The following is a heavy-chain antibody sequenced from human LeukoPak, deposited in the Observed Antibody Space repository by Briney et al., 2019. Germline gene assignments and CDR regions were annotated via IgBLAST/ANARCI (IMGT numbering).Heavy chain of an antibody. J-gene: IGHJ4*02. CDR1: GGSISSSSYY. CDR2: IYYSGST. D-gene: IGHD2-15*01. V-gene: IGHV4-61*01. Sequence: SETLSLTCTVSGGSISSSSYYWSWIRQPPGKGLEWIGYIYYSGSTNYNPSLKSRVTISVDTSKNQFSLKLSSVTAADTAVYYCARAKYCSGGSCYADYWGQGTLVTVSS. CDR3: ARAKYCSGGSCYADY.